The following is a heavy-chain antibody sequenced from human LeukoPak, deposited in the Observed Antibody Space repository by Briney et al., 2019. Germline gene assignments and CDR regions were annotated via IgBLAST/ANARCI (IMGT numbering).Heavy chain of an antibody. Sequence: SESLSLTCTVSGGSISSSSYYWGWIRQPPGKGLEWIGSIYYSGSTYYNPSLKSRVTISVDTSKNQFSLKLSSVTAADTAVYYCARRTTVTNFDYWGQGTLVTVSS. CDR1: GGSISSSSYY. D-gene: IGHD4-17*01. V-gene: IGHV4-39*01. CDR3: ARRTTVTNFDY. J-gene: IGHJ4*02. CDR2: IYYSGST.